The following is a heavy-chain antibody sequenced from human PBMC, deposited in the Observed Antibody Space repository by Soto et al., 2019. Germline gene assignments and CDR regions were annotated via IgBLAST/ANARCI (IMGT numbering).Heavy chain of an antibody. Sequence: PGESLKISCKGSGYSFTIYCISWVLQMPWKGLEWMGRIDPSDSYTNYSPSFQGHVTISADKSISTAYLQWSSLKASDTAMYYCARHPGGLNYYYGMDVWGQGTTVTVSS. CDR3: ARHPGGLNYYYGMDV. J-gene: IGHJ6*02. D-gene: IGHD3-10*01. CDR2: IDPSDSYT. CDR1: GYSFTIYC. V-gene: IGHV5-10-1*01.